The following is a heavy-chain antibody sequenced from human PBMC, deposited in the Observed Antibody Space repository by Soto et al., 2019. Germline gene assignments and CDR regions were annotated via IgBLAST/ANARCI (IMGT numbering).Heavy chain of an antibody. Sequence: SETLSLTCTVSGGSISSYYWSWIRQPPGKGLEWIGYIYYSGSTNYNPSLKSRVTISVDTSKNQFSLKLSSVTAADTAVYYCAREGEDIVVVPAAIGPGWFDPWGQGTLVTVSS. CDR1: GGSISSYY. D-gene: IGHD2-2*01. V-gene: IGHV4-59*01. J-gene: IGHJ5*02. CDR2: IYYSGST. CDR3: AREGEDIVVVPAAIGPGWFDP.